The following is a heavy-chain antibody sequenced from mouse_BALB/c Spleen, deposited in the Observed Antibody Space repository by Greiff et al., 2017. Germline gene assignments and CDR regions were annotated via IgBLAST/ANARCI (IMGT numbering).Heavy chain of an antibody. CDR2: IHYSGST. Sequence: EVQLQQSGPDLVKPSQSLSLTCTVTGYSITSGYSWHWLRQFPGKKLEWMGYIHYSGSTNYNPSLKSRISITRDTSKNQFFLQLNSVTTEDTATYYCARLENGRGDWGQGTTLTVSS. CDR1: GYSITSGYS. CDR3: ARLENGRGD. J-gene: IGHJ2*01. D-gene: IGHD1-1*01. V-gene: IGHV3-1*02.